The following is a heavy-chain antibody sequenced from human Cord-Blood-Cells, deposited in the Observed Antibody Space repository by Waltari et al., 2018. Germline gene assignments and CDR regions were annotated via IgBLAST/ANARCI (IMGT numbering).Heavy chain of an antibody. V-gene: IGHV4-34*01. CDR3: ARGYSSSSGRLDY. CDR1: GGSLRGYY. J-gene: IGHJ4*02. D-gene: IGHD6-6*01. CDR2: INHSGST. Sequence: QVQLQQWAAGLLMPSETLSLTCAVYGGSLRGYYWGWFRQPPGKGLEWIGEINHSGSTNYNPSLKSRVTISVDTSKNQFSLKLSSVTAADTAVYYCARGYSSSSGRLDYWGQGTLVTVSS.